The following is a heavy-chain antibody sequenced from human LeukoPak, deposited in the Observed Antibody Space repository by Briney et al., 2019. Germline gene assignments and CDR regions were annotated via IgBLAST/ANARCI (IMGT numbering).Heavy chain of an antibody. CDR2: INHSGST. CDR1: GGSFSGYY. CDR3: ARVGYGSGSYRLSYYFDY. J-gene: IGHJ4*02. Sequence: PSEALSLTCAVYGGSFSGYYWSWIRQPPGKGLEWIGEINHSGSTNYNPSLKSRVTISVDTFKNQFSLKLSSVTAADTAVYYCARVGYGSGSYRLSYYFDYWGQGTLVTVSS. D-gene: IGHD3-10*01. V-gene: IGHV4-34*01.